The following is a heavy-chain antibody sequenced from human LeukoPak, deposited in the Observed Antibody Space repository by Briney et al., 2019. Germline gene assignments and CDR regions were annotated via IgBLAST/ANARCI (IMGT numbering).Heavy chain of an antibody. CDR1: GFTFSSYG. Sequence: GGSLRLSCAASGFTFSSYGMHWVRQAPGKGLEWVAFIRYDGSNKYYADSVKGRFTISRDNSKNTLYLQMNSLRAEDTAVYYCAKDRGGLTSYDFWSGYSFDYWGQGTLVTVSS. D-gene: IGHD3-3*01. CDR3: AKDRGGLTSYDFWSGYSFDY. V-gene: IGHV3-30*02. J-gene: IGHJ4*02. CDR2: IRYDGSNK.